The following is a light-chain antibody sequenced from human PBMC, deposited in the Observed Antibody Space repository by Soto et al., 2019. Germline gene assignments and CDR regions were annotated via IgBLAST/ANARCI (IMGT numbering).Light chain of an antibody. V-gene: IGKV3-20*01. CDR2: GAS. J-gene: IGKJ5*01. Sequence: EIVLTQSPATLSLSPGERATLSCRASQIVSSNLAWYQQKPGQAPRLLIYGASTRATGIPDRFSGSGAGTDFTLTISRLEPEDFAVYYCQQYTSSLNTFGQGTRLEIK. CDR3: QQYTSSLNT. CDR1: QIVSSN.